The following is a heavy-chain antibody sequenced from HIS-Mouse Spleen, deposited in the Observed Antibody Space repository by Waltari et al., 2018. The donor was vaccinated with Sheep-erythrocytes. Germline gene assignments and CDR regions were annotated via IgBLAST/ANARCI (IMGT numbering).Heavy chain of an antibody. CDR2: IYYSGSN. D-gene: IGHD3-22*01. V-gene: IGHV4-39*01. CDR3: ARLYYYDSSGYYFDY. J-gene: IGHJ4*02. CDR1: GGSISSSSYY. Sequence: QLQLQESGPGLVKPSETLSLTCTVSGGSISSSSYYWGWIRQPPGKGLEWIGSIYYSGSNYYNPSLASRVTISVDTSKNQFSLKLSSVTAADTAVYYCARLYYYDSSGYYFDYWGQGTLVTVSS.